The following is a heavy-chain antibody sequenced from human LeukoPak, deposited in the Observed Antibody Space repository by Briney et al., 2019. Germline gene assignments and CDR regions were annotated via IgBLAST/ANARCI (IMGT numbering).Heavy chain of an antibody. J-gene: IGHJ4*02. CDR2: INPNSGGT. V-gene: IGHV1-2*02. Sequence: GASVKVSCKASGYTFTGYYMHWVRQAPGQGLEWMGWINPNSGGTNYAQKFQGRVTMTRDTSISTAYMELSRLRSDDTAVYYCARADFWSTPPPFDYWGQGTLVTVPS. D-gene: IGHD3-3*01. CDR3: ARADFWSTPPPFDY. CDR1: GYTFTGYY.